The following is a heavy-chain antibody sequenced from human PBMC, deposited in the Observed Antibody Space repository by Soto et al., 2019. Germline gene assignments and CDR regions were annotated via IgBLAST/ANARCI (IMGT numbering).Heavy chain of an antibody. CDR2: ISYDGSNK. CDR1: GFTFSSYA. D-gene: IGHD2-15*01. V-gene: IGHV3-30-3*01. CDR3: ARVWGYCSGGSCYPSYGMDV. Sequence: GGSLRLSCAASGFTFSSYAMHWVRRAPGKGLEWVAVISYDGSNKYYADSVKGRFTISRDNSKNTLYLQMNSLRAEDTAVYYCARVWGYCSGGSCYPSYGMDVWGQGTTVTVSS. J-gene: IGHJ6*02.